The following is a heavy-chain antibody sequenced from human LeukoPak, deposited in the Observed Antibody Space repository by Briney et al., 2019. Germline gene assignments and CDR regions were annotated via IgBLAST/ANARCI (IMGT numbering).Heavy chain of an antibody. CDR3: ARDGEYCSSTSCYPLN. CDR2: ISSSSSYI. V-gene: IGHV3-21*01. D-gene: IGHD2-2*01. Sequence: GGSLRLSCAASGFTFSSYSMNWVRQAPGKGLEWVSSISSSSSYIYYADSVKGRFTISRDNAKNSLYLQMNSLRAEDTAVYYCARDGEYCSSTSCYPLNWGQGTLVTVSS. J-gene: IGHJ4*02. CDR1: GFTFSSYS.